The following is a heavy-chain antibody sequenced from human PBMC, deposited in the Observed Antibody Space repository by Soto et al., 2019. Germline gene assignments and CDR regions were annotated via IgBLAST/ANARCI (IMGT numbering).Heavy chain of an antibody. CDR3: ARDYSRSSGWSYGMDV. CDR2: TYYRSKWYN. Sequence: SQTLSLTCAISGDSVSSNSAAWNWIRQSPSRGREWLGRTYYRSKWYNDYAVSVKSRITINPDTSKNQFSLQLNSVTPEDTAVYYCARDYSRSSGWSYGMDVWGQGTRVTVSS. D-gene: IGHD6-6*01. CDR1: GDSVSSNSAA. J-gene: IGHJ6*02. V-gene: IGHV6-1*01.